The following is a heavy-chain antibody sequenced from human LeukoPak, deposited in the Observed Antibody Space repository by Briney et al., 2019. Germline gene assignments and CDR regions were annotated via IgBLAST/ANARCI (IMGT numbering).Heavy chain of an antibody. CDR1: GGSFSGYY. CDR3: ARGTVSMYYMDV. J-gene: IGHJ6*03. V-gene: IGHV4-34*01. Sequence: SETLSLTCAVYGGSFSGYYWSWIRQPPGKGLEWIGEINHSGSTNYNPSLKSRVTISVDTSKNQFSLKLSSVTAADTAVYYCARGTVSMYYMDVWGKGTTVTISS. D-gene: IGHD5/OR15-5a*01. CDR2: INHSGST.